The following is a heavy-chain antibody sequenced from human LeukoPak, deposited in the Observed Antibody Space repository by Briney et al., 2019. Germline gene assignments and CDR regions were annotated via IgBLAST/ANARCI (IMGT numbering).Heavy chain of an antibody. Sequence: TGGSVRLFCAASGFTFSSYEMKWVRQAPEKGLEGLSYISGSGTTIYYADSVKGRFTISRDNAKNSLFLQMNSLRAEDTAVYYCARDYYDSSGYYRLQHWGRGTVVTVSS. CDR1: GFTFSSYE. V-gene: IGHV3-48*03. CDR2: ISGSGTTI. J-gene: IGHJ1*01. D-gene: IGHD3-22*01. CDR3: ARDYYDSSGYYRLQH.